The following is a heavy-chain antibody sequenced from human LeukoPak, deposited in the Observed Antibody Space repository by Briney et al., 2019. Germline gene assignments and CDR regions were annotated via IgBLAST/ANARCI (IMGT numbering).Heavy chain of an antibody. CDR1: GFTFSSYA. J-gene: IGHJ4*02. V-gene: IGHV3-23*01. D-gene: IGHD2-21*02. Sequence: PGESLRLSCAASGFTFSSYAMSWVRQAPGKGLEWVSAISGSGGSTYYADSVKGRFTISRDNSKNTLYLQMNSLRAEDTAVYYYAKDSIGETAVTCFDYWGQGTLVTVSS. CDR3: AKDSIGETAVTCFDY. CDR2: ISGSGGST.